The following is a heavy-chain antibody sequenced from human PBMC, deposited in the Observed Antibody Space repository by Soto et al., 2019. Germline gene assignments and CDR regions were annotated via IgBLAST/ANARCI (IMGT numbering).Heavy chain of an antibody. CDR2: ISFSSSHT. Sequence: GGSLRLSCGASGFTFSSYSMNWVRQAPGTGLEWVSYISFSSSHTYYADPVKGRFTISRDNAKNSLYLQMNILRAEDTAVYYCARGGLADFDYWGPGTLVTVSS. J-gene: IGHJ4*02. CDR1: GFTFSSYS. V-gene: IGHV3-48*01. D-gene: IGHD2-15*01. CDR3: ARGGLADFDY.